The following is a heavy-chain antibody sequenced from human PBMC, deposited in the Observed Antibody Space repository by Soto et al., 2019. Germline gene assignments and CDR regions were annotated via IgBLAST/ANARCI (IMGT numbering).Heavy chain of an antibody. V-gene: IGHV1-18*01. CDR3: ARGCSSTSCYIFYYGMDV. CDR2: ISAYNGNT. J-gene: IGHJ6*02. Sequence: GASVKVSCKASGYTXTSYGISWVGQAPGQGLEWMGWISAYNGNTNYAQKLQGRVTMTTDTSTSTAYMELRSLRSDDTAVYYCARGCSSTSCYIFYYGMDVWGQGTTVTVSS. CDR1: GYTXTSYG. D-gene: IGHD2-2*02.